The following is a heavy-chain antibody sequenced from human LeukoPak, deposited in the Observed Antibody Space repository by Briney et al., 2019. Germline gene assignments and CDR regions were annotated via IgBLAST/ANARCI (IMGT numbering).Heavy chain of an antibody. J-gene: IGHJ6*03. V-gene: IGHV1-8*01. Sequence: GPSVKVSCKASGYTFTSYDINGVRQATGQGLESMGWMNPISGNTGYAQKLQGRVTMTMNASISTAYMELSSLRSEDTAVYYCARGEVGASYYYYYMDVWGKGTTVTVSS. D-gene: IGHD1-26*01. CDR2: MNPISGNT. CDR1: GYTFTSYD. CDR3: ARGEVGASYYYYYMDV.